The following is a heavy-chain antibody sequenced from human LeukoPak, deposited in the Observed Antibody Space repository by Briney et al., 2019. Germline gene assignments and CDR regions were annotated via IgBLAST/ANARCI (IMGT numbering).Heavy chain of an antibody. Sequence: SETLSLTCAVYGGSFSGYYWSWIRQPPGKGLEWIGEINHSGSTNYNPSLKSRFTISVDTSKNQFSLKLSSVTAADTAVYYCASLAAAGHTDYWGQGTLVTVSS. D-gene: IGHD6-13*01. J-gene: IGHJ4*02. CDR2: INHSGST. V-gene: IGHV4-34*01. CDR1: GGSFSGYY. CDR3: ASLAAAGHTDY.